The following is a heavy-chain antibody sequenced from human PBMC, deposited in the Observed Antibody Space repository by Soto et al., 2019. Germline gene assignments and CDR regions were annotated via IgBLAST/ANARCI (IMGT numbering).Heavy chain of an antibody. V-gene: IGHV1-69*12. D-gene: IGHD5-12*01. CDR2: IMPIFGTA. J-gene: IGHJ6*02. CDR1: GGTFSSYA. Sequence: QVQLVQSGAEVKKPGSSVKVSCKASGGTFSSYAISWVRQAPGQGVEWMGGIMPIFGTANYAQKFQGRVTITAGESTSTDYKELSSLRSEDTAVYYCARGTEDIVATHYYYYGMDVWGQGTTVTVSS. CDR3: ARGTEDIVATHYYYYGMDV.